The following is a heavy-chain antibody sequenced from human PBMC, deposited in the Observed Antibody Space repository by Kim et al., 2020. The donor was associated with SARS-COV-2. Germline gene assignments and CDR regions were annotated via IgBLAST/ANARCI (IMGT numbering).Heavy chain of an antibody. D-gene: IGHD6-13*01. Sequence: GGSLRLSCAASGFTFSNACMSWVRQAPGKGLEWVGRIKSKTDGGTTDYAAPVKGRFTISRDDSKNTLYLQMNSLKTEDTTVYYCTTRARSIAAAGKFDYWGQGTLVTDSS. V-gene: IGHV3-15*01. CDR1: GFTFSNAC. J-gene: IGHJ4*02. CDR3: TTRARSIAAAGKFDY. CDR2: IKSKTDGGTT.